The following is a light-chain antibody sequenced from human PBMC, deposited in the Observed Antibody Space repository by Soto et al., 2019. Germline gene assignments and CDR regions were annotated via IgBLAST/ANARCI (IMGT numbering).Light chain of an antibody. J-gene: IGKJ4*01. Sequence: DVVMTQPPLSLSVAPGQPASISCKSSQSLLHITGETFLFWYLQKPGQSPQLLIYEVSTRVSGVPDRFSGSGSGTDFTLTISCLQSEDFATYYCQQYYSYPLTFGGGTKVDIK. CDR1: QSLLHITGETF. CDR2: EVS. CDR3: QQYYSYPLT. V-gene: IGKV2-29*01.